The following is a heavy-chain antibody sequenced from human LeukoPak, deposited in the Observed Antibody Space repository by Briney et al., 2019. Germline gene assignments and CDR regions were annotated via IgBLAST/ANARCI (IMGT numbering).Heavy chain of an antibody. J-gene: IGHJ4*02. CDR1: GFNFNMFA. Sequence: GGSLRLSCTGSGFNFNMFAMNWVRQAPGQGLEWVSGLSRGGGTTNYADSVRGRFTISRDKSKNMVFLQMNSLRPEDTAVYYCAKEQRIRHCSEGVCMEGYYFDYWGQGSLVTVSS. D-gene: IGHD2-8*01. V-gene: IGHV3-23*01. CDR2: LSRGGGTT. CDR3: AKEQRIRHCSEGVCMEGYYFDY.